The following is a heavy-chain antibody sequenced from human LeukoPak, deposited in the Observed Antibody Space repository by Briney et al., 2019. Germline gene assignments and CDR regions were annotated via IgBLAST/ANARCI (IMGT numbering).Heavy chain of an antibody. V-gene: IGHV3-74*03. CDR2: INSDGSST. J-gene: IGHJ4*02. D-gene: IGHD5-24*01. CDR1: GFTFSSYW. Sequence: GGSLRLSCVASGFTFSSYWMHWVRQAPGKGLVWVSRINSDGSSTKCADSVKGRFTISRDNAKNTLYLQMNSLRAEDTAVYYCARIRVTLITTAYYFDYWGQGTLVTVSS. CDR3: ARIRVTLITTAYYFDY.